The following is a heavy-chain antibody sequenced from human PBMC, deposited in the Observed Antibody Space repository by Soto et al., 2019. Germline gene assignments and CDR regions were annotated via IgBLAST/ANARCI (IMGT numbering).Heavy chain of an antibody. Sequence: GGSLRLSCAASGFTFSSYAMSWVRQAPGKGLEWVSAISGSGGSTYYADSMKGRFTISRDNSKNTLYLQMNSLRAEDTAVYYCAKTVGGYSYGYYYGMDVWGQGTTVTVSS. V-gene: IGHV3-23*01. D-gene: IGHD5-18*01. CDR3: AKTVGGYSYGYYYGMDV. CDR1: GFTFSSYA. CDR2: ISGSGGST. J-gene: IGHJ6*02.